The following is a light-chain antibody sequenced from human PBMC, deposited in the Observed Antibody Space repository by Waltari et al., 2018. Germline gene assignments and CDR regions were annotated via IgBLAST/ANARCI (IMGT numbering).Light chain of an antibody. J-gene: IGKJ1*01. V-gene: IGKV1-9*01. Sequence: QCTQSPSSLSASVGDRVTITRRASQSISDYLAWYQQKPGKAPKLLIYAASTLQTGVPSRFSGSGSGTDFTLTISSLQPEDVATYYCQLLNSAQWTFGQGTKVEIK. CDR3: QLLNSAQWT. CDR1: QSISDY. CDR2: AAS.